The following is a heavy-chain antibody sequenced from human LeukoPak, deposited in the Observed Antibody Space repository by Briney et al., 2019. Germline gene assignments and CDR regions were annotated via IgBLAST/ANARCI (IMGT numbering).Heavy chain of an antibody. Sequence: SETLSLTFTVSGGSISSYYWSWIRQPPGKGLEWIGYIYYSGSTNYNPSLKSRVTISVDTSKNQFSLKLSSVTAADTAVYYCASSFATLYYYDSSGYFPLDAFDIWGQGTMVTVSS. CDR3: ASSFATLYYYDSSGYFPLDAFDI. CDR2: IYYSGST. D-gene: IGHD3-22*01. V-gene: IGHV4-59*01. CDR1: GGSISSYY. J-gene: IGHJ3*02.